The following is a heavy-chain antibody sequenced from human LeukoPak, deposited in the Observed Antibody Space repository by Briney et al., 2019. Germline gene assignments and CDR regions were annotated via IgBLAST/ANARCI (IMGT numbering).Heavy chain of an antibody. CDR3: AELGITMIGGV. J-gene: IGHJ6*04. Sequence: GGSLRLSCAASGFTFSSYAINWVRQAPGKGLQWVSSISSSGGYIYYGDSVKGRFTISRDYAKNSVYLQMNSLRAEDTAVYYCAELGITMIGGVWGKGTTVTISS. V-gene: IGHV3-21*01. CDR1: GFTFSSYA. D-gene: IGHD3-10*02. CDR2: ISSSGGYI.